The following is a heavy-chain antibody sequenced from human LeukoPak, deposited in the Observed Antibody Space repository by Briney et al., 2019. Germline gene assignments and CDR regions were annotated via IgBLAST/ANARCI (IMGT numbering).Heavy chain of an antibody. V-gene: IGHV3-43*02. J-gene: IGHJ6*02. Sequence: PGGSLRLSCAASGFTFDDYAMHWVRQAPGKGLEWVSLISGGGGSTYYADSVKGRFTISRDNTKNSLYLQMNSLRTEDTALYYCAGERHCSSSSCYNYYYYGMDVWGQGTTVTVSS. CDR3: AGERHCSSSSCYNYYYYGMDV. CDR2: ISGGGGST. CDR1: GFTFDDYA. D-gene: IGHD2-2*02.